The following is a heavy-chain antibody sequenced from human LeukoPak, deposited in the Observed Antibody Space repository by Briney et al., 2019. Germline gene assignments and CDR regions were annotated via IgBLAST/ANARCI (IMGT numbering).Heavy chain of an antibody. D-gene: IGHD3-22*01. CDR3: ARAGYDSSGYYSY. J-gene: IGHJ4*02. Sequence: ASVKVSCKASGYIFTNYYMHWVRQAPGQGLEWMGIINPSGGSTTYAQKFQGRVTMTRDTSTSTVYKEVSSLRSEDTAVYYCARAGYDSSGYYSYWGQGTLVTVSS. V-gene: IGHV1-46*01. CDR2: INPSGGST. CDR1: GYIFTNYY.